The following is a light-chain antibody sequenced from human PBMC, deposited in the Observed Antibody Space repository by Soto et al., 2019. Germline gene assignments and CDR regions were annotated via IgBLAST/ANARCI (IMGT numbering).Light chain of an antibody. J-gene: IGKJ4*01. Sequence: EIVLTQSPATLSLSPGERATISCRASQNIGNYLTWFQQKPGQAPRLLIYDVSNRATGVPATFSGSGSGTDFTLTISSLEPEDFAVYYCQQRSNWPLTFGGGTKVEIK. CDR1: QNIGNY. V-gene: IGKV3-11*01. CDR3: QQRSNWPLT. CDR2: DVS.